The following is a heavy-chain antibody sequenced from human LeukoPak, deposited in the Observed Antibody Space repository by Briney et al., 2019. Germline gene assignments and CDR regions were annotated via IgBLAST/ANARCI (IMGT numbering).Heavy chain of an antibody. V-gene: IGHV3-30-3*01. CDR1: GFTFSSYA. J-gene: IGHJ6*02. D-gene: IGHD3-9*01. CDR3: ARPETPSQQFDWLPYYYYGMDV. CDR2: ISYDGSNK. Sequence: PGGSLRLSCAASGFTFSSYAMHWVRQAPGKGLEWVAVISYDGSNKYYADSVKGRFTISRDNSKNTLYLQMNSLRAEDTAVYYCARPETPSQQFDWLPYYYYGMDVWGQGTTVTVSS.